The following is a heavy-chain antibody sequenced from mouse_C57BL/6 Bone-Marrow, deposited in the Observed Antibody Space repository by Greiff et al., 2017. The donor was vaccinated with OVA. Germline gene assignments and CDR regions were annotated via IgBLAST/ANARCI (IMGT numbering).Heavy chain of an antibody. CDR2: IYPGDGDT. Sequence: QVQLQQSGPELVKPGASVKISCKASGYAFSSSWMNWVKQRPGRGLEWIGRIYPGDGDTNYNGKFKGKATLTADKSSSTAYMQLSSLTSEDSAVYFCASPYYSNPGRYFDVWGKGTTVTVSS. J-gene: IGHJ1*03. CDR3: ASPYYSNPGRYFDV. CDR1: GYAFSSSW. D-gene: IGHD2-5*01. V-gene: IGHV1-82*01.